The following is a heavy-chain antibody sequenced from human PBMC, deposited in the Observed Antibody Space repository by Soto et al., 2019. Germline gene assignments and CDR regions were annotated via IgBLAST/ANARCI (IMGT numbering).Heavy chain of an antibody. CDR2: INARNGNT. Sequence: ASLPAPCTPSGYTFPSYDMHWVRKATGQRLEWMGWINARNGNTSYAQKFQGRVTITRSTSISTAYMELSSLRSEDTAVYYCVRVYGETDYWRPGTLVTVS. V-gene: IGHV1-8*03. D-gene: IGHD4-17*01. CDR3: VRVYGETDY. CDR1: GYTFPSYD. J-gene: IGHJ4*02.